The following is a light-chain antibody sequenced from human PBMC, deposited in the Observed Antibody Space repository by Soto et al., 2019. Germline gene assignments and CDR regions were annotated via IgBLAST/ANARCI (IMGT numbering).Light chain of an antibody. CDR1: SSNIGAGYD. Sequence: QSALTQPPSVSGAPGQRVTISCTGSSSNIGAGYDVHWYQQLPGTAPKLLISRNSNRPSGVPDRFSGSKSGTSASLAITGLQAEDEADYYCQSYDNRLTGSVFGGGTKLTVL. CDR2: RNS. CDR3: QSYDNRLTGSV. V-gene: IGLV1-40*01. J-gene: IGLJ2*01.